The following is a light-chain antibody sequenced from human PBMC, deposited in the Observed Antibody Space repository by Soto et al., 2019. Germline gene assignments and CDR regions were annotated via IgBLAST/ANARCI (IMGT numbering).Light chain of an antibody. CDR3: QQLNSYPLP. CDR2: AAS. Sequence: VQVNQSPSFLSAPVGDRVTITCRASQGISSYLAWYQQKPGKAPKLLIYAASTLQSGVPSRFSGSGSGTEFTLTISSLQPEDFATYYCQQLNSYPLPFCGGTMVDI. J-gene: IGKJ4*01. V-gene: IGKV1-9*01. CDR1: QGISSY.